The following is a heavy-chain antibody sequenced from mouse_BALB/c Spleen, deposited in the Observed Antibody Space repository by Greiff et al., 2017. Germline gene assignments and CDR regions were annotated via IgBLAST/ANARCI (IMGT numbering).Heavy chain of an antibody. D-gene: IGHD2-14*01. CDR3: ARFYYRYAMDY. Sequence: EVKLMESGGGLVQPGGSLKLSCAASGFTFSSYGMSWVRQTPDKRLELVATINSNGGSTYYPDSVKGRFTISRDNAKNTLYLQMSSLKSEDTAMYYCARFYYRYAMDYWGQGTSVTVSS. CDR2: INSNGGST. J-gene: IGHJ4*01. CDR1: GFTFSSYG. V-gene: IGHV5-6-3*01.